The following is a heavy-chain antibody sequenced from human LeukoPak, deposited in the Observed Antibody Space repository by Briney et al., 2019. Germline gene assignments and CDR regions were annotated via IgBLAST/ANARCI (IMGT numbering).Heavy chain of an antibody. Sequence: PGGSLRLSCAASGFTFDDYAMHWVRQAPGKGLEWVSGISWNSGSIGYADSVKGRFTISRDNSKNTLYLQMNSLRAEDTAVYYCAKDRYNWNDEPGDYWGQGTLVTVSS. CDR3: AKDRYNWNDEPGDY. CDR1: GFTFDDYA. V-gene: IGHV3-9*01. J-gene: IGHJ4*02. CDR2: ISWNSGSI. D-gene: IGHD1-20*01.